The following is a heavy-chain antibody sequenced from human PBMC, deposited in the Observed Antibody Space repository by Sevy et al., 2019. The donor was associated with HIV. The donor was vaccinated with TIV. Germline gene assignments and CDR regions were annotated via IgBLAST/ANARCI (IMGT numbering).Heavy chain of an antibody. CDR3: TSRVVPASGGMDV. CDR1: GFTFSGSA. V-gene: IGHV3-73*01. D-gene: IGHD2-2*01. CDR2: IRSKANSYAK. J-gene: IGHJ6*02. Sequence: GGSLRLSCAASGFTFSGSAMHWVRQASGKGLEWVGRIRSKANSYAKAYAASGKGRFTRSRDDSKNTAYLQMNSLKTEDTAVYYCTSRVVPASGGMDVWGQGTTVTVSS.